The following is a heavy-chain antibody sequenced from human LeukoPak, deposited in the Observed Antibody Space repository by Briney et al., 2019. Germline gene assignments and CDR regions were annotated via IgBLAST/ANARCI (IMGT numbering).Heavy chain of an antibody. D-gene: IGHD5/OR15-5a*01. CDR1: GGSISSSSYH. Sequence: SETLSLTCTVSGGSISSSSYHWGWIRQPPGKGLEWIGSIYYSGSTYYNPSLKSRVTISVDTSKNQFSLKLSSVTAADTAVYYCARLTIRSVNSNYWGQGTLVTVSS. CDR2: IYYSGST. V-gene: IGHV4-39*01. CDR3: ARLTIRSVNSNY. J-gene: IGHJ4*02.